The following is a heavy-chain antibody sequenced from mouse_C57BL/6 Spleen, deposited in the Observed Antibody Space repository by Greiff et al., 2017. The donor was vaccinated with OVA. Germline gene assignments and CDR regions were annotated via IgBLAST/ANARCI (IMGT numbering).Heavy chain of an antibody. V-gene: IGHV3-6*01. D-gene: IGHD1-1*01. CDR3: AREHYYGSSTHAMDY. CDR1: GYSITSGYY. CDR2: ISYDGSN. J-gene: IGHJ4*01. Sequence: EVHLVESGPGLVKPSQSLSLTCSVTGYSITSGYYWNWIRQFPGNKLEWMGYISYDGSNNYNPSLKNRISITRDTSKNQFFLKLNSVTTEDTATYYCAREHYYGSSTHAMDYWGQGTSVTVSS.